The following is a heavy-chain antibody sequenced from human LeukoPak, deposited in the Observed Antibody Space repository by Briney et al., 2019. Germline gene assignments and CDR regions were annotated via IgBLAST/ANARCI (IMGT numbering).Heavy chain of an antibody. J-gene: IGHJ4*02. CDR1: GYTFTGYY. V-gene: IGHV1-2*04. CDR2: INPNSGGT. Sequence: ASVKVSCKASGYTFTGYYMHWVRQAPGQGLEWMGWINPNSGGTNYAQKFQGWVTMTSDTSISTAYMELSRLRSDDTAVYYCARDRVRIGDGRDCSSTSCYSFFDYWGQGTLVTVSS. CDR3: ARDRVRIGDGRDCSSTSCYSFFDY. D-gene: IGHD2-2*01.